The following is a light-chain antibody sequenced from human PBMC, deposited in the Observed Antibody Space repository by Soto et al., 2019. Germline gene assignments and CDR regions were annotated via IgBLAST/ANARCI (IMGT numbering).Light chain of an antibody. CDR1: QTISNY. J-gene: IGKJ1*01. Sequence: DIQMTQSPSSLSASVGDRVTITCRASQTISNYLNWYRQTPGKAPNLLIYAASNLQSGVPSRFSGGGSGTDFTLTISSLQPEDFATYYCQQSYTTPWTFGHGTKVEIK. CDR2: AAS. CDR3: QQSYTTPWT. V-gene: IGKV1-39*01.